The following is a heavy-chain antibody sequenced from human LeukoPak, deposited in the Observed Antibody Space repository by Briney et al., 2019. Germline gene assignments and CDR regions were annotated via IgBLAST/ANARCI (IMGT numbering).Heavy chain of an antibody. CDR1: GYTFTGYY. CDR2: INPNSGGT. CDR3: ARGETITMVRGVIVQAFDI. D-gene: IGHD3-10*01. J-gene: IGHJ3*02. Sequence: ASVKVSCKASGYTFTGYYMHWVRQAPGQVLEWMGWINPNSGGTNYAQKFQGRVTMTRDTSISTAYMELSRLRSDDTAVYYCARGETITMVRGVIVQAFDIWGQGTMVTVSS. V-gene: IGHV1-2*02.